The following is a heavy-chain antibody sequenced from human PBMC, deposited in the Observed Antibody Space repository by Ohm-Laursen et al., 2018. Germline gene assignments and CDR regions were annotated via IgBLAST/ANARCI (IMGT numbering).Heavy chain of an antibody. CDR2: INPNSGGT. D-gene: IGHD3-22*01. V-gene: IGHV1-2*02. J-gene: IGHJ6*02. CDR3: ARVHDSSGYYYEYYYGMDV. Sequence: ASVKVSCKVSGYSLSELSMHWVRQTPEKGLEWMGWINPNSGGTNYAQKFQGRVTMTRDTSISTAYMELSRLRSDDTAVYYCARVHDSSGYYYEYYYGMDVWGQGTTVTVSS. CDR1: GYSLSELS.